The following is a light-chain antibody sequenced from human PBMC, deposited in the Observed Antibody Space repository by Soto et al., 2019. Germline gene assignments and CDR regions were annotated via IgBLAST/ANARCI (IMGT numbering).Light chain of an antibody. V-gene: IGKV1-5*03. CDR3: QQYNDSFPYT. CDR1: QSISSW. J-gene: IGKJ2*01. CDR2: EAS. Sequence: DIQMTQSPSTLSASVGDRVTITCLASQSISSWLAWYQQKPGAAPKLLIYEASTLESGVPSRFSGSRSGTEFTLTVSSLQPEDFATYYCQQYNDSFPYTFGQGTKLEI.